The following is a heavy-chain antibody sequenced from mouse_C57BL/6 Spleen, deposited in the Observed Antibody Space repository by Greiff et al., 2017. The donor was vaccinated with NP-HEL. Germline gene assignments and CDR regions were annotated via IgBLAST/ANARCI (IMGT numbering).Heavy chain of an antibody. D-gene: IGHD1-1*01. CDR2: ISDGGSYT. Sequence: EVQRVESGGGLVKPGGSLKLSCAASGFTFSSYAMSWVRPTPEKRLEWVATISDGGSYTYYPDNVKGRFTISRDNAKNNLYLQMSHLKSEDTAMYYCARERGYYYGSSYDYWGQGTTPTVSS. CDR1: GFTFSSYA. V-gene: IGHV5-4*01. J-gene: IGHJ2*01. CDR3: ARERGYYYGSSYDY.